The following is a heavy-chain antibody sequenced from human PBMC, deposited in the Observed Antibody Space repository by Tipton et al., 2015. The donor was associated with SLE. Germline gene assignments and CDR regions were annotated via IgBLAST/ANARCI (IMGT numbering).Heavy chain of an antibody. Sequence: SLRLSCAASGFTFTTYWMHWVRQAPGKGLVWVSRINTYGSHTAYADSVRGRFTISRDNAENTVYLLVNSLRADDTAVYYGAKDDSGANSLDYWGQGTLVTVSS. CDR2: INTYGSHT. CDR3: AKDDSGANSLDY. J-gene: IGHJ4*02. D-gene: IGHD4-17*01. CDR1: GFTFTTYW. V-gene: IGHV3-74*01.